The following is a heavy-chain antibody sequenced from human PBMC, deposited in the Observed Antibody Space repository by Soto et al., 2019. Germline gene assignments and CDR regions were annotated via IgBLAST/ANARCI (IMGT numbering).Heavy chain of an antibody. CDR2: IRSKANSYAT. V-gene: IGHV3-73*02. D-gene: IGHD5-12*01. CDR1: GFTFSGSA. CDR3: TRHPEVEMATIRKADY. Sequence: EVQLVESGGGLVQPGGSLKLSCAASGFTFSGSAMHWVRQASGKGLEWVGRIRSKANSYATAYAASVKGRFTISRDDSKNTAYLQMNSLKTEDTAVYYCTRHPEVEMATIRKADYWGQGTLVTVSS. J-gene: IGHJ4*02.